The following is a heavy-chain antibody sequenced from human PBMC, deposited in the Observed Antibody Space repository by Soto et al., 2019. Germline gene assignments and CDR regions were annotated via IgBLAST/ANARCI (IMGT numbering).Heavy chain of an antibody. CDR3: ARLLITAIPYYYYYGMDV. Sequence: PSETLSLTCTVSGGSISSSSYYWGWIRQPPGKGLEWIGSIYYSGSTYYNPSLKSRVTISVDTSKNQFSLKLSSVTAADTAVYYCARLLITAIPYYYYYGMDVWGQGTTVTVSS. CDR1: GGSISSSSYY. V-gene: IGHV4-39*01. J-gene: IGHJ6*02. D-gene: IGHD2-2*02. CDR2: IYYSGST.